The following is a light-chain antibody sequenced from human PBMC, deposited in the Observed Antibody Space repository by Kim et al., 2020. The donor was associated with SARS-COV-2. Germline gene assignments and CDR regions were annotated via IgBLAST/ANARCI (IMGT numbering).Light chain of an antibody. V-gene: IGLV3-27*01. J-gene: IGLJ3*02. CDR1: VLTKKY. Sequence: VSPGQTAKITCSGDVLTKKYVRWFQQKPGQAPVLVIYEDSERPSGIPERFSGSSSGTTVTLTISGAQVADEADYYCYSAADNSLGVFGRGTQLTVL. CDR2: EDS. CDR3: YSAADNSLGV.